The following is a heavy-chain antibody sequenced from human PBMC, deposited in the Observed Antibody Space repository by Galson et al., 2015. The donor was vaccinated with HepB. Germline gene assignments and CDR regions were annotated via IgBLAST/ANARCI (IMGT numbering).Heavy chain of an antibody. CDR3: ARTFITMVRGDPYYFDY. J-gene: IGHJ4*02. D-gene: IGHD3-10*01. CDR2: IIPIFGTA. CDR1: GGTFSSYA. V-gene: IGHV1-69*13. Sequence: SVKVSCKASGGTFSSYAISWVRQAPGQGLEWMGGIIPIFGTANYAQKFQGRVTITADESTSTAYMELSSLRSEDTAVYYCARTFITMVRGDPYYFDYWGQGTLVTVSS.